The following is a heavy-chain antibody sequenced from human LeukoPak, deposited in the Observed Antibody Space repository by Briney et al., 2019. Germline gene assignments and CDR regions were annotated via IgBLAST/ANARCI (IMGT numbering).Heavy chain of an antibody. CDR1: GGSISSGGYY. CDR2: IYYTGST. CDR3: ARGSFQPRVDY. V-gene: IGHV4-61*08. J-gene: IGHJ4*02. Sequence: SENLSLTCTVSGGSISSGGYYWSWIRQPPGKGLEWIGYIYYTGSTNYNPSLKSRVTISVDTSKNQFSLKLSSVTAADTTVYYCARGSFQPRVDYWGQGTLVSVSS. D-gene: IGHD2-15*01.